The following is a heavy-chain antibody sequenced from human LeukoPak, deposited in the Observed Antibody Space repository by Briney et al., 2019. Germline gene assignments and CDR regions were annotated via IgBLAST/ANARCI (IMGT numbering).Heavy chain of an antibody. D-gene: IGHD3-16*02. J-gene: IGHJ4*02. CDR3: ARDRAVRYFDY. CDR1: GFTLSNYG. Sequence: RGRSLRLSCAASGFTLSNYGMQWVRQATGEGLEWVAVIWYEGTKKFYGDSVKGRLTISRDNSKNTLYLEMNSLRAEDTAVYYCARDRAVRYFDYWGQGTLVTVSS. CDR2: IWYEGTKK. V-gene: IGHV3-33*01.